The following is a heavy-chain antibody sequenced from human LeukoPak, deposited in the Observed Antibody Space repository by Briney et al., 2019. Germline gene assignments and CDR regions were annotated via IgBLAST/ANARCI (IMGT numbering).Heavy chain of an antibody. J-gene: IGHJ4*02. CDR1: GFTFSSYA. CDR2: ISGSGGST. V-gene: IGHV3-23*01. D-gene: IGHD3-22*01. Sequence: GGPLRLSCAASGFTFSSYAMSWVRQAPGKGLEWVSAISGSGGSTYYADSVKGRFTISRDNSKNTLYLQMNSLRAEDTAVYYCAKGPHYYDSSGYYAYWGQGTLVTVSS. CDR3: AKGPHYYDSSGYYAY.